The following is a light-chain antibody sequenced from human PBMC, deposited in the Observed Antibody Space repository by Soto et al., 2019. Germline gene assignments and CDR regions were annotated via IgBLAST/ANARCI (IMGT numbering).Light chain of an antibody. CDR2: DVN. CDR1: SSDVGGYNY. CDR3: CSYAGSHTPWV. Sequence: QSLLTQPRSVSGSPGQSVTISCTGTSSDVGGYNYVSWYQQHPGKAPKLMIYDVNKWPSGVPHRFSGSKSGNTASLTISGLQAEDEADYHCCSYAGSHTPWVFGGGTKLTVL. J-gene: IGLJ3*02. V-gene: IGLV2-11*01.